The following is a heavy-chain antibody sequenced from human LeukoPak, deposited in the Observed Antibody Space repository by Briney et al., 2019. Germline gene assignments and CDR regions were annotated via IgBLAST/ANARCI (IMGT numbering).Heavy chain of an antibody. CDR3: ARTTVVTQISGAFDI. CDR1: AFTFSTYS. Sequence: GGSLRLSCAASAFTFSTYSMNWVRQTPGKGLEWVSSISGSSSYIYYADSVKGRFAISRDNAKNSLYLQMNSLRAEDTALYYCARTTVVTQISGAFDIWGQGTMVTVSS. V-gene: IGHV3-21*04. J-gene: IGHJ3*02. CDR2: ISGSSSYI. D-gene: IGHD4-23*01.